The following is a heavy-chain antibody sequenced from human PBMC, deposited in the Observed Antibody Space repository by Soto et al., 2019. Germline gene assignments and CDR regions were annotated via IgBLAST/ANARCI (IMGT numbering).Heavy chain of an antibody. D-gene: IGHD7-27*01. CDR2: IYYSGST. J-gene: IGHJ6*02. CDR3: ARGPSGDPLWGYYYYGMDV. CDR1: GGSISSSSYY. Sequence: PSETLSLTCTVSGGSISSSSYYWGWIRQPPGKGLEWIGSIYYSGSTYYNPSLKSRVTISVDTSKNQFSLKLSSVTAADTAVYYCARGPSGDPLWGYYYYGMDVRGQGTTVT. V-gene: IGHV4-39*01.